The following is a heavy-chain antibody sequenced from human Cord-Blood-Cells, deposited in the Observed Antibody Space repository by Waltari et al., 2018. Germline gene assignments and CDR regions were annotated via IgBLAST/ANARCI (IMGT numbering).Heavy chain of an antibody. D-gene: IGHD3-3*01. CDR1: GGSFSGYY. CDR3: ARQRSDFWSGYFPYYFDY. J-gene: IGHJ4*02. V-gene: IGHV4-34*01. CDR2: INHSGST. Sequence: QVQLQQWGAGLLKPSETLSLTCAVYGGSFSGYYWSWIRQPPGQGLEWIGEINHSGSTNYNPSLKSRVTISVDTSKNQFSLKLSSVTAADTAVYYCARQRSDFWSGYFPYYFDYWGQGTLVTVSS.